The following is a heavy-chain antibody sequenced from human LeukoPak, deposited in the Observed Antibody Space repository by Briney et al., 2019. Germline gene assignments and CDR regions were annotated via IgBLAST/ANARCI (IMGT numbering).Heavy chain of an antibody. CDR3: ARAGASEELLWFGESRNWFDP. CDR1: GYTFTGYY. D-gene: IGHD3-10*01. CDR2: INPNSGGT. J-gene: IGHJ5*02. Sequence: AAVKVSCKASGYTFTGYYMHWVRQAPGQGLEWMGWINPNSGGTNYSQKFQGRVTITSGTSISTAYMELSRMRSDDTAVYYCARAGASEELLWFGESRNWFDPWGQGTLVTVSS. V-gene: IGHV1-2*02.